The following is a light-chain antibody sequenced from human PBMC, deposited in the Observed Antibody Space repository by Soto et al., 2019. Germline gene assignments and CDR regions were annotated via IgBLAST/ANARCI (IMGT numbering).Light chain of an antibody. CDR2: DAS. V-gene: IGKV1-33*01. Sequence: DLPMTQSPSSLSASVGDRVTITCQASQDISNYLNWYQQKPGKAPKLLIYDASNLETGFPSRFSGSGSGTDFTFTISSLQPEDIATYYCQQYDNLITFGQGTRLEIK. CDR1: QDISNY. CDR3: QQYDNLIT. J-gene: IGKJ5*01.